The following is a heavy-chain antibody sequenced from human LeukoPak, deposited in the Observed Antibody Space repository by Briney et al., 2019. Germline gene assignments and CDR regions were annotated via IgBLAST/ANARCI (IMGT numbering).Heavy chain of an antibody. CDR3: ARDGYYDSSGYSYFDY. CDR1: GVSISSFH. J-gene: IGHJ4*02. CDR2: VHTSGTS. Sequence: SETLSLTCTVSGVSISSFHLSWIRQPAGKGLEWMGRVHTSGTSNYNPSLESRVTMSGDTSKNQFSLSLSSVTAADTAVYYCARDGYYDSSGYSYFDYWGQGTLVTVSA. V-gene: IGHV4-4*07. D-gene: IGHD3-22*01.